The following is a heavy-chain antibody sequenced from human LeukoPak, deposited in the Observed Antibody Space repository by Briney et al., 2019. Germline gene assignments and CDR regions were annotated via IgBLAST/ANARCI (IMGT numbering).Heavy chain of an antibody. CDR3: ARDGIMTSSGWDFDY. J-gene: IGHJ4*02. V-gene: IGHV3-23*01. Sequence: GGSLRLSCEASGFTFSRYGMSWVRQAPGKGLEWVSAIRGSGGSTYYADSVKGRFTISRDNSKNTLYLQMNSLRAEDTAVYFCARDGIMTSSGWDFDYWGQGTLVTVSS. CDR1: GFTFSRYG. CDR2: IRGSGGST. D-gene: IGHD6-19*01.